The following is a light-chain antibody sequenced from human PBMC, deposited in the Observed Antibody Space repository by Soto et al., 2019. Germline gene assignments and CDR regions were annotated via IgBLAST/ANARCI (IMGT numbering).Light chain of an antibody. Sequence: EIVMTQSPATLSVTTGERATLSCRASQSVSSNLAWYQQKPGQAPRLLIYGASTRATGIPARFSGRASGTEFTLTISSLQSEDFAVYYCQQYNNWPPSFGQGTKLEIK. J-gene: IGKJ2*01. CDR1: QSVSSN. CDR3: QQYNNWPPS. CDR2: GAS. V-gene: IGKV3-15*01.